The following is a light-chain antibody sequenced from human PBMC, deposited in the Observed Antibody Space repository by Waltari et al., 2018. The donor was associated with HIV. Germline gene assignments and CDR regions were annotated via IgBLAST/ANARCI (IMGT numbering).Light chain of an antibody. CDR1: SVRSYY. CDR2: GEN. J-gene: IGLJ3*02. Sequence: SSELAQDPAVSVALGQTVRNTCHGASVRSYYASWYQQKPGQAPVLVVSGENNRPSGIPDRFSGSSSGNTASLTIAGAQAEDEADYYCNSRDSSGHWFFGGGTKVTVL. CDR3: NSRDSSGHWF. V-gene: IGLV3-19*01.